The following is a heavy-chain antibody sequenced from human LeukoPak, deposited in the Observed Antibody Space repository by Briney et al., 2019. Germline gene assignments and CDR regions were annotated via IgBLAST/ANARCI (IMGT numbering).Heavy chain of an antibody. CDR3: ARQLGVWELLYEYYFDY. Sequence: PSETLSLTCTVSGGSISSSSYYWGWIRQPPGKGLEWIGSIYYSGSTYYNPSLKSRVTISVDTSKNQFSLKLSSVTAADTAVYYCARQLGVWELLYEYYFDYWGQGTLVTVSS. J-gene: IGHJ4*02. CDR1: GGSISSSSYY. V-gene: IGHV4-39*01. CDR2: IYYSGST. D-gene: IGHD1-26*01.